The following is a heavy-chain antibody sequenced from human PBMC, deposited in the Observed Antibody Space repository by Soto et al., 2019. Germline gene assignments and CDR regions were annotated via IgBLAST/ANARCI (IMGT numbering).Heavy chain of an antibody. J-gene: IGHJ6*02. CDR3: ARGSYYDFWSGYYTGSYYYYGMDV. Sequence: QVQLVQSGAEVKKPGSSVKVSCKASGGTFSSYAISWVRQAPGQGLEWMGGIIPIFGTANYAQKFQGRVTITADKYTSTAYMELSRLRSEDTAVYYCARGSYYDFWSGYYTGSYYYYGMDVWGQGTTVTVSS. V-gene: IGHV1-69*06. D-gene: IGHD3-3*01. CDR1: GGTFSSYA. CDR2: IIPIFGTA.